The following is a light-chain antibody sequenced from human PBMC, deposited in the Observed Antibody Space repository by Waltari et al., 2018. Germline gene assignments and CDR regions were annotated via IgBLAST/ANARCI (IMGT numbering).Light chain of an antibody. Sequence: NLMLTQPHSVSESPGKTVTISCTPSSGSIATHYVQWYQQLPGGSPTTFIYEGNQRPYGVPDRFSGSIDTSSDSASLTISGLRPEDEADYYCQSYDNNNPVVFGGGTKLIVL. CDR1: SGSIATHY. J-gene: IGLJ2*01. CDR3: QSYDNNNPVV. CDR2: EGN. V-gene: IGLV6-57*01.